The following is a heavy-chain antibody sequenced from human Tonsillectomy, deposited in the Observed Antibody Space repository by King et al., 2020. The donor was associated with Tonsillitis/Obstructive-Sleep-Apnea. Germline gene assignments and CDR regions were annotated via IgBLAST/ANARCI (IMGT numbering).Heavy chain of an antibody. V-gene: IGHV1-18*01. CDR2: ISAYNGNT. J-gene: IGHJ6*04. D-gene: IGHD3-3*01. Sequence: QLVQSGAVVKKPGASVKVSCKASGYTFTSYGISWVRQAPGQGLEWMGWISAYNGNTNYAQKLQGRVTMTTDTSTSTAYMELRSLRSDDTAVYYCAREIHDFWSGSGMMDVWGKGTTVTVSS. CDR3: AREIHDFWSGSGMMDV. CDR1: GYTFTSYG.